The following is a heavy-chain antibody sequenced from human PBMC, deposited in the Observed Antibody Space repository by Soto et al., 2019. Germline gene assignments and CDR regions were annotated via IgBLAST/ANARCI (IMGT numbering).Heavy chain of an antibody. CDR3: SRENWFQDY. V-gene: IGHV3-7*03. J-gene: IGHJ4*02. CDR2: IKYDGNEQ. Sequence: PGGSLRLSCAASGFTFSDYAMHWVRQAPGKGLEWVASIKYDGNEQNYVDSVKGRFTISRDNAKNSLYLQMNSLRAEDTALYYCSRENWFQDYWGQGTLVTVSS. CDR1: GFTFSDYA. D-gene: IGHD3-9*01.